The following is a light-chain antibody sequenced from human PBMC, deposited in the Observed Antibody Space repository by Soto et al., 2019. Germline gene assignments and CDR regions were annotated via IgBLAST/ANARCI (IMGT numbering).Light chain of an antibody. V-gene: IGLV2-8*01. CDR3: SSYAGSNTPYV. CDR1: STDFVSYNR. CDR2: EVN. Sequence: QSVLTQPPSVSGSPGQSVTISCTGTSTDFVSYNRVSWYQQPPGNAPKLMIYEVNKRTSGVPDRFSGSKSGNTASLTVSGLQAEDEADYYCSSYAGSNTPYVFGTGTKVTVL. J-gene: IGLJ1*01.